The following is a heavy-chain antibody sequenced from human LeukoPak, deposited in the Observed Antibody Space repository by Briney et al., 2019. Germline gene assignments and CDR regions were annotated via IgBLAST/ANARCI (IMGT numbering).Heavy chain of an antibody. CDR2: INHSGST. CDR3: ARGPYVWGSYRNIAEYFQH. J-gene: IGHJ1*01. D-gene: IGHD3-16*02. V-gene: IGHV4-34*01. CDR1: GGSFSGYY. Sequence: PSETLSVTCAVYGGSFSGYYWSWIRQPPGNGLEWIGEINHSGSTNYNPSLKSRVTISVDTSKNQFSLKLSSVTAADTAVYYCARGPYVWGSYRNIAEYFQHWGQGTLVTVSS.